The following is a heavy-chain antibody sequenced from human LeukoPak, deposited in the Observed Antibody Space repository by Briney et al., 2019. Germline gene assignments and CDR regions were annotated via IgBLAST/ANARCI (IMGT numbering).Heavy chain of an antibody. CDR2: IYYSGST. CDR3: ARDDIHYYDNSGGN. CDR1: GGSISSGDYY. D-gene: IGHD3-22*01. V-gene: IGHV4-30-4*08. Sequence: TLSLTCTVSGGSISSGDYYWSWIRQPPGKGLEWIGYIYYSGSTYYNPSLKSRVTISVDTSKNQFSLKLSSVTAADTAVYYCARDDIHYYDNSGGNWGQGTLVTVSS. J-gene: IGHJ4*02.